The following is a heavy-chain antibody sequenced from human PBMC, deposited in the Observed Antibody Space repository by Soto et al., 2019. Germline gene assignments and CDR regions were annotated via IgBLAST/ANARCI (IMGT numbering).Heavy chain of an antibody. CDR3: ARVLYYGSGSYSPYGMDV. CDR2: VSPPFRTS. V-gene: IGHV1-69*01. J-gene: IGHJ6*02. CDR1: GVSFNNNG. Sequence: QVQLVQSGAEVKKPGSSVKVSCKTSGVSFNNNGIGWVRQAPGHGLEWMGGVSPPFRTSNYARKFRGRISITADASMGTVNMELSSLTSEDTAQYYCARVLYYGSGSYSPYGMDVWGQGTTVTVSS. D-gene: IGHD3-10*01.